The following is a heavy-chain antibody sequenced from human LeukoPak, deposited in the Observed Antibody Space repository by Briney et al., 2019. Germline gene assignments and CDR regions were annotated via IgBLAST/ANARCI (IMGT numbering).Heavy chain of an antibody. D-gene: IGHD4/OR15-4a*01. CDR3: ARDGANRYYYYYGMDV. CDR1: GFTFSDYY. CDR2: ISSSGSTI. V-gene: IGHV3-11*01. J-gene: IGHJ6*02. Sequence: GGSLRLSCAASGFTFSDYYMSWIRQAPGKGLEWVSYISSSGSTIHYADSVKGRFTISRDNAKNSLYLQMNSLRAEDTAVYYCARDGANRYYYYYGMDVWGQGTTVTVSS.